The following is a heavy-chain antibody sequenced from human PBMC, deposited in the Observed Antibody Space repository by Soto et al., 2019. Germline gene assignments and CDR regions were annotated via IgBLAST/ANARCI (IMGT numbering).Heavy chain of an antibody. J-gene: IGHJ5*02. D-gene: IGHD2-15*01. Sequence: SETLSLTCAVSCGSISSGGYSWSWIRQPPGKGLEWIGYIYHSGSTYYNPSLKSRVTISVDRSKNQFSLKLSSVTAADTAVYYCARGYCSGGSCFSWFDPWGQGTLVTVSS. CDR1: CGSISSGGYS. CDR3: ARGYCSGGSCFSWFDP. V-gene: IGHV4-30-2*01. CDR2: IYHSGST.